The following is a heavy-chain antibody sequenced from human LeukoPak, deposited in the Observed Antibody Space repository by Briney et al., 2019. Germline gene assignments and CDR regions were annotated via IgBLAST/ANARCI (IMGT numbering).Heavy chain of an antibody. V-gene: IGHV4-59*01. D-gene: IGHD3-22*01. CDR1: GGSISSYY. J-gene: IGHJ4*02. Sequence: SETLSLTCTVSGGSISSYYRSWIRQPPGKGLEWIGYIYYSGSTNYNPSLKSRVTISVDTSKNQFSLKLSSVTAADTAVYYCARVTGGYLVDYWGQGTLVTVSS. CDR3: ARVTGGYLVDY. CDR2: IYYSGST.